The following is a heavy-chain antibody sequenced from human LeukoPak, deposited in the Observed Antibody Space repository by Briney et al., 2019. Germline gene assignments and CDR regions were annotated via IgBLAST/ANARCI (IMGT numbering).Heavy chain of an antibody. J-gene: IGHJ4*02. D-gene: IGHD5-18*01. V-gene: IGHV4-34*01. Sequence: SETLSLTCAVYGGSFSGYYWSWIRQPPGKGLEWIGEINHSGSTNYNPSLKSRVTISVDTSKNQFSLKLSSVTAADTAVNYCASGYSYSGVDYWGQGTLVTVSS. CDR2: INHSGST. CDR1: GGSFSGYY. CDR3: ASGYSYSGVDY.